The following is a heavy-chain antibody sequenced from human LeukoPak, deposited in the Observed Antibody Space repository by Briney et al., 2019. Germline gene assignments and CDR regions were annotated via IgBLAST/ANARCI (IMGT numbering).Heavy chain of an antibody. CDR3: ARASPRMDV. V-gene: IGHV4-59*01. CDR1: GGFICSYY. CDR2: IYYSGST. J-gene: IGHJ6*04. Sequence: KPSETLSLTCTVSGGFICSYYWSWTRHPPGKGLEWLGYIYYSGSTNYNPPLKSRFPLSVNTSKNQFSLKLKPSPTADPALFYCARASPRMDVWGKGATVTVSS.